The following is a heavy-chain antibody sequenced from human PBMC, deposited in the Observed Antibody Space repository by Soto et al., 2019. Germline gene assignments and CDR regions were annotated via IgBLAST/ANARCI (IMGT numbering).Heavy chain of an antibody. Sequence: QVQLVQSGAEVKKTGASVKVSCKASGYTFTGYYMHWVRQAPGQGVEWMGWINPNSGGTNYAQKFQGWVTRTRDTSFGTAYMELIRLRSDDTAVYYCARELRGPGYSSSLTCFDYWCQGTLVTVS. CDR2: INPNSGGT. CDR3: ARELRGPGYSSSLTCFDY. J-gene: IGHJ4*02. V-gene: IGHV1-2*04. CDR1: GYTFTGYY. D-gene: IGHD6-13*01.